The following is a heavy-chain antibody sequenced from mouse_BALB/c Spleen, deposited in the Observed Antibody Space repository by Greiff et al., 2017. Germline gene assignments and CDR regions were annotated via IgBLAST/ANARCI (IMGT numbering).Heavy chain of an antibody. CDR1: GFTFSDYY. Sequence: EVHLVESGGGLVKPGGSLKLSCAASGFTFSDYYMYWVRQTPEKRLEWVATISDGGSYTYYPDSVKGRFTISRDNAKNNLYLQMSSLKSEDTAMYYCAREKYGNYWYFDVWGAGTTVTVSS. V-gene: IGHV5-4*02. CDR2: ISDGGSYT. CDR3: AREKYGNYWYFDV. J-gene: IGHJ1*01. D-gene: IGHD2-10*02.